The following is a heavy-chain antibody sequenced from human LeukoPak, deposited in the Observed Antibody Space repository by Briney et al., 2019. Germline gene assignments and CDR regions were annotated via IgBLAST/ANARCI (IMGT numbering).Heavy chain of an antibody. V-gene: IGHV3-21*01. J-gene: IGHJ4*02. D-gene: IGHD6-13*01. CDR3: ARLKAAAGRTFDY. CDR1: GFTFSSYS. Sequence: GGSLRLSCAASGFTFSSYSMNWVRQAPGKGLEWVSSISSSSSYIYYADSVNGRFTISRDNAKNSLYLQMNSLRAEDTAVYYCARLKAAAGRTFDYWGQGTLVTVSS. CDR2: ISSSSSYI.